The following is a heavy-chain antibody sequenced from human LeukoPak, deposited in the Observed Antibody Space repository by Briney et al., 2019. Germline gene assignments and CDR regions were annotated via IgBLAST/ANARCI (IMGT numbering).Heavy chain of an antibody. CDR1: GFTFSSYG. Sequence: PGGSLRLSCAASGFTFSSYGMHWVCQAPGKGLEWVAVIWYDGSNKYYADSVKGRFTISRDNSKNTLYLQMNSLRAEDTAVYYCARDLAVRGYYFDYWGQGPLVTVSS. J-gene: IGHJ4*02. CDR3: ARDLAVRGYYFDY. D-gene: IGHD4-17*01. CDR2: IWYDGSNK. V-gene: IGHV3-33*01.